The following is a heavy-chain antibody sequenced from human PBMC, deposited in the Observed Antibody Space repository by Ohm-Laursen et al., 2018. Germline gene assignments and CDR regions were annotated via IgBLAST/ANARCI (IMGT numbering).Heavy chain of an antibody. CDR1: GFTFSSYN. V-gene: IGHV3-23*01. CDR2: ISGSGGST. CDR3: AKDVGYDFWSGSYGMDV. Sequence: SLRLSCAASGFTFSSYNMNWVRQAPGKGLEWVSAISGSGGSTYYADSVKGRFTISRDNSKNTLYLQMNSLRAEDTAVYYCAKDVGYDFWSGSYGMDVWGQGTTVTVSS. J-gene: IGHJ6*02. D-gene: IGHD3-3*01.